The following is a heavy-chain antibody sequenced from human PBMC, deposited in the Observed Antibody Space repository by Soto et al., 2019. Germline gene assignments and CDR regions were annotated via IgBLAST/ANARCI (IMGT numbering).Heavy chain of an antibody. CDR1: GGSISSSSYY. V-gene: IGHV4-39*01. CDR3: ARHTSYDSWSGYFTSFDY. CDR2: IYYSGST. Sequence: SETLSLTCTVSGGSISSSSYYWGWIRQPPGKGLEWIGSIYYSGSTYYNPSLKSRVTISVDTSKNQFSLKLSSVTAADTAVYYCARHTSYDSWSGYFTSFDYCRQGTLVTVSS. J-gene: IGHJ4*02. D-gene: IGHD3-3*01.